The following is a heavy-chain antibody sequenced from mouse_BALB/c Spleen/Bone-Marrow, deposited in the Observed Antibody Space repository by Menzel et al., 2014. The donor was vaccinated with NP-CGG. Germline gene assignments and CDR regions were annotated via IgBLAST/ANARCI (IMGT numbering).Heavy chain of an antibody. CDR2: IWGGGST. D-gene: IGHD4-1*01. V-gene: IGHV2-6-5*01. CDR1: GFSLTDYG. CDR3: AKHGREYYAMDY. J-gene: IGHJ4*01. Sequence: VKLVESGPGLVSPSQRLSITCTVSGFSLTDYGVSWIRQPPGKGLEWLGVIWGGGSTYYNSALKSRLSISKDNSKSQVFLKMNSLQTDDTAMYYCAKHGREYYAMDYWGQGTSVTVSS.